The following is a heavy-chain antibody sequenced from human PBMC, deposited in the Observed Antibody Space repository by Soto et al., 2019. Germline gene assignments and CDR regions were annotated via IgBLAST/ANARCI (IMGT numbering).Heavy chain of an antibody. D-gene: IGHD6-13*01. J-gene: IGHJ5*02. Sequence: QVQLQESGPGLVKPSQTLSLTCSVSGGSITSGGFYWSWIRQHPEKGLEWIAYIFHSGSTDFNPSLKGRIIISADTAKTQFSLKLTSVTAADTAVYYCVRGGIAGNWFDPWGQGTLVTVSS. CDR1: GGSITSGGFY. V-gene: IGHV4-31*03. CDR2: IFHSGST. CDR3: VRGGIAGNWFDP.